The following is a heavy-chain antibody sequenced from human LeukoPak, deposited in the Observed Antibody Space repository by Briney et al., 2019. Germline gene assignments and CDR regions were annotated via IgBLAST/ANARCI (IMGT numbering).Heavy chain of an antibody. CDR1: GYTFTSYY. CDR2: INPSGGST. CDR3: ARDRFGELYDY. D-gene: IGHD3-10*01. Sequence: ASGKVSCKASGYTFTSYYMHWVRQAPGQGLEWMGIINPSGGSTSYAQKFQGRVTMTRNTSTSTVYMELSSLRSEDTAVYYCARDRFGELYDYWGQGTLVTVSS. V-gene: IGHV1-46*01. J-gene: IGHJ4*02.